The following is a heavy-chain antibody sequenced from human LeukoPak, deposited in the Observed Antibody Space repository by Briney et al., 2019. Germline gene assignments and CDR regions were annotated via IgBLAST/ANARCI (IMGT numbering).Heavy chain of an antibody. CDR1: GGSVSSYY. Sequence: PSETLSLTCSVSGGSVSSYYWSWIRQSPGKGLEWIGYIHNSGRTNYNPSLKSRVTGFVDTSKNQVSLRLSSVTAADTAVYYCAREIGSAARGRWGQGTLVTVSS. CDR3: AREIGSAARGR. CDR2: IHNSGRT. V-gene: IGHV4-4*08. D-gene: IGHD6-13*01. J-gene: IGHJ4*02.